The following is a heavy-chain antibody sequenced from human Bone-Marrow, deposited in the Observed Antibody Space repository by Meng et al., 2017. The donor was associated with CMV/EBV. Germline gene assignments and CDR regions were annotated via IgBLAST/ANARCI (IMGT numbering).Heavy chain of an antibody. Sequence: LTCAASGFTFSSYSMNWVRQAPGKGLEWVSSISSSSSYIYYADSVKGRFTISRDNAKNSLYLQMNSLRAEDTAVYYCAREVMATMGVYYYGMDVWGQGTTVTVSS. V-gene: IGHV3-21*01. J-gene: IGHJ6*01. CDR1: GFTFSSYS. CDR3: AREVMATMGVYYYGMDV. D-gene: IGHD5-24*01. CDR2: ISSSSSYI.